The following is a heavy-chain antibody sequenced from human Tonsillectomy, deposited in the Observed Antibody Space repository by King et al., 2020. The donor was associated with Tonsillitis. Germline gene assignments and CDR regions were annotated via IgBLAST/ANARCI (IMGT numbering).Heavy chain of an antibody. CDR3: ARDYYDTSGYYYVDY. CDR2: IRAYNGNT. Sequence: QLVQSGAEVKKPGASVKVSCKASGYTFTSYGVTWVRQAPVQGLEWMGWIRAYNGNTNYAQKLQGRVTMTTDTSTSTAYMDLRSLRSDDTAVYYCARDYYDTSGYYYVDYWGQGTLVTVSS. D-gene: IGHD3-22*01. CDR1: GYTFTSYG. V-gene: IGHV1-18*04. J-gene: IGHJ4*02.